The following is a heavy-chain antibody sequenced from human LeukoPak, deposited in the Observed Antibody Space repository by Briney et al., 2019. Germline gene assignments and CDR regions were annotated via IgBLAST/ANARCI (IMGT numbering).Heavy chain of an antibody. Sequence: GESLKISCKGSGYRFASHWIGWVRQMPGKGLEWMGIIDPEDSDARYSPSFQGQVTISVDKSTSTAYLQWSTLKASDTAMYYCARQEHSGDYGFWFDSWGQGTLVTVSS. J-gene: IGHJ5*01. CDR3: ARQEHSGDYGFWFDS. D-gene: IGHD4-17*01. CDR1: GYRFASHW. V-gene: IGHV5-51*01. CDR2: IDPEDSDA.